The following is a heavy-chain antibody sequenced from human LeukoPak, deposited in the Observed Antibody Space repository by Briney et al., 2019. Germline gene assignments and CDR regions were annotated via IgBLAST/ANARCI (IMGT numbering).Heavy chain of an antibody. D-gene: IGHD2-2*01. Sequence: GGSLRLSCAASGFTFSSYAMHWVRQAPGKGLEWVAVISYDGSNKYYADSVKGRFTISRDNSKNTLYLQMNSLRAEDTAMYYCARDLDIVVVPAAIVGGFDYWGQGTLVTVSS. CDR2: ISYDGSNK. V-gene: IGHV3-30-3*01. CDR1: GFTFSSYA. J-gene: IGHJ4*02. CDR3: ARDLDIVVVPAAIVGGFDY.